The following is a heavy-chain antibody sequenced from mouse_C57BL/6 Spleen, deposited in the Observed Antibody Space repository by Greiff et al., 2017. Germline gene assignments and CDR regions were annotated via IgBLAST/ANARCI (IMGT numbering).Heavy chain of an antibody. CDR3: ARGGGSSPWFAY. D-gene: IGHD1-1*01. J-gene: IGHJ3*01. Sequence: EVQLVESGGGLVKPGGSLKLSCAASGFTFSDYGMHWVRQAPEKGLEWVAYISSGSSTIYYADTVKGRFTISRDNAKNTLFLQMTSLRSEDTAMYYCARGGGSSPWFAYWGQGTLVTVSA. CDR2: ISSGSSTI. CDR1: GFTFSDYG. V-gene: IGHV5-17*01.